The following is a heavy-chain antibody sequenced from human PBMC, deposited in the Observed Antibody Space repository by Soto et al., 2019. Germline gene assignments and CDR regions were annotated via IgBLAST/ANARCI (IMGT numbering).Heavy chain of an antibody. D-gene: IGHD6-13*01. J-gene: IGHJ5*02. V-gene: IGHV1-3*01. CDR1: GYTFTTYA. CDR3: ARAASHSSSWSHRSFHWFDP. CDR2: INAGNGNT. Sequence: QVQLVQSGAEVKKPGASVKVSCKASGYTFTTYAMHWVRQAPGQRLEWMGWINAGNGNTKYSQKFQGRVTITRDTSASTAYMELSSLTSEDTTVYYCARAASHSSSWSHRSFHWFDPWGQGTLVTVSS.